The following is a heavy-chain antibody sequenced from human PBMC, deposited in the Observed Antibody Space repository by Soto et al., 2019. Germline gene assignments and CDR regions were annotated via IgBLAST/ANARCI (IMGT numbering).Heavy chain of an antibody. CDR2: IWYDGSNK. J-gene: IGHJ6*02. CDR1: GFTFSSYG. Sequence: GGSLRLSCAASGFTFSSYGMHWVRQAPGKGLEWVAVIWYDGSNKYDADSVKRRFTISRDNSKNTLYLQLISLGAEDTAVSYCSIDPLGAATYYYYYCMDVWGQGTTVTVSS. CDR3: SIDPLGAATYYYYYCMDV. V-gene: IGHV3-33*01. D-gene: IGHD1-26*01.